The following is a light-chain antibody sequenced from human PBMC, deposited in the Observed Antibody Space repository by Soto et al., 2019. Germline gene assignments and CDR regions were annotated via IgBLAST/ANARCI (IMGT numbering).Light chain of an antibody. Sequence: SVLTQSPDPLPLSPGERATLSCSASQSVTTYLAWYQQKPGQAPRLLIYDASNRATGIPARFSGSGSGTDFTLTISSLEPEDFGVYYCQQRSSGPPLTFGGGSKVAIK. V-gene: IGKV3-11*01. CDR1: QSVTTY. CDR2: DAS. CDR3: QQRSSGPPLT. J-gene: IGKJ4*01.